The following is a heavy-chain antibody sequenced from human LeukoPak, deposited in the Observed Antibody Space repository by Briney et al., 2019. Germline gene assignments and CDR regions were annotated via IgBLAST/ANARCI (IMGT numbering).Heavy chain of an antibody. CDR1: GFTFSSYW. D-gene: IGHD4-17*01. J-gene: IGHJ4*02. CDR2: INNDGSST. CDR3: ARVFYGDYTFDY. V-gene: IGHV3-74*01. Sequence: GGSLRLSCGASGFTFSSYWMHWVRQAPGKGLVWVSRINNDGSSTSYADSVQGRFTISRDNAKNSLYLQMNSLRAEDTAVYYCARVFYGDYTFDYWGQGTLVTVSS.